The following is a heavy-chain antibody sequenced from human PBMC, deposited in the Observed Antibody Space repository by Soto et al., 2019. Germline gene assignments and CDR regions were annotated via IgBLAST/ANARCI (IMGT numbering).Heavy chain of an antibody. CDR3: ARALHSSSWEDYYYYYYMDV. CDR2: INSDGSST. D-gene: IGHD6-13*01. Sequence: GGSLRLSCAASGFTFSSYWMHWVRQAPGKGLVWVSRINSDGSSTSYADSVKGRFTISRDNAKNTLYLQMNSLRAEDTAVYYCARALHSSSWEDYYYYYYMDVWGKGTTVTVSS. J-gene: IGHJ6*03. CDR1: GFTFSSYW. V-gene: IGHV3-74*01.